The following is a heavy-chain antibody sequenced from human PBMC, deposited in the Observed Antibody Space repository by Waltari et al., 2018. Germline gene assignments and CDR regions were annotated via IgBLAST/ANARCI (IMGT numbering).Heavy chain of an antibody. V-gene: IGHV4-39*07. CDR2: IYYSGST. D-gene: IGHD2-21*01. J-gene: IGHJ3*02. Sequence: QLQLQESGPGLVKPSETLSLTCTVSGGSISSSSYYWGWIRQPPGKGLEWIGSIYYSGSTYYNPSLKSRVTISVDTSKNQFSLKLSSVTAADTAMYYCATLFVVVISSGAFDIWGQGTMVTVSS. CDR1: GGSISSSSYY. CDR3: ATLFVVVISSGAFDI.